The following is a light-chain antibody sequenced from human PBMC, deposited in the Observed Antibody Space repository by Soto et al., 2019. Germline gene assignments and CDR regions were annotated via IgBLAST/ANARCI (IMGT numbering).Light chain of an antibody. Sequence: QAVVTQEPSLTVSPGGTVTLTCASSTGEVTSGYFPNWIQQKPGQAPRSLIYNTNNKYSWTPARFSGSLLGGKAALTLSGVRPEDEADYHCLLYLSGHVRLFGGGTKLTVL. CDR1: TGEVTSGYF. CDR3: LLYLSGHVRL. CDR2: NTN. J-gene: IGLJ2*01. V-gene: IGLV7-43*01.